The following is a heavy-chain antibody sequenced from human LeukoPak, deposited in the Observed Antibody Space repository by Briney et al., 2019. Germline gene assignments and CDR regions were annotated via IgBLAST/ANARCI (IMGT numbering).Heavy chain of an antibody. CDR3: AKDTYYYDSSGYYFDY. CDR2: ISGSGGST. J-gene: IGHJ4*02. D-gene: IGHD3-22*01. Sequence: GGSLRLSCVASGFTFSRYAMSWVRQAPGKGLEWVSAISGSGGSTYYADSVKGRFTISRDNSKNTLYLQMNSLRAEDTAVYYCAKDTYYYDSSGYYFDYWGQGTLVTVSS. V-gene: IGHV3-23*01. CDR1: GFTFSRYA.